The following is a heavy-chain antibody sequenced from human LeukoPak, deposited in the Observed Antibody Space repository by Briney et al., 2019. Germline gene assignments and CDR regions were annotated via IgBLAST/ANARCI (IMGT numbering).Heavy chain of an antibody. Sequence: ASVKVSCKASGYTFTGYYMHWVRQAPGQGLEWMGWINPNSGGTNYAQKFQGRVTMTRDTSISTACMELSRLRSDDTAVYYCARDLGYYGSGSYYNEAFDYWGQGTLVTVSS. CDR1: GYTFTGYY. CDR2: INPNSGGT. CDR3: ARDLGYYGSGSYYNEAFDY. D-gene: IGHD3-10*01. J-gene: IGHJ4*02. V-gene: IGHV1-2*02.